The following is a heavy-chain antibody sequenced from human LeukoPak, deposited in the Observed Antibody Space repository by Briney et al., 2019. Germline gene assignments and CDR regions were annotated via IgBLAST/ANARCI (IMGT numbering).Heavy chain of an antibody. CDR2: ISGSGGST. CDR1: GFTFSSYA. J-gene: IGHJ4*02. Sequence: GGSLRLSCAASGFTFSSYAMNWVRQAPGKGLEWVSAISGSGGSTYYADSVKGRFTISRDNFKNTLYLQMNSLRAEDTAVYYCAKVMEVVVGFPFDYWGQGTLVTVSS. V-gene: IGHV3-23*01. D-gene: IGHD3-22*01. CDR3: AKVMEVVVGFPFDY.